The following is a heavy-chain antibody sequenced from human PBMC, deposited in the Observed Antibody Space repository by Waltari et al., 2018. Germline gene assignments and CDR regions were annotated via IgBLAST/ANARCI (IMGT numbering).Heavy chain of an antibody. CDR2: IHYGGNA. D-gene: IGHD6-13*01. CDR1: GGSISTNIYY. CDR3: ARHWDSNNGRAFDS. V-gene: IGHV4-39*01. J-gene: IGHJ4*02. Sequence: QLQLQESGPGLVKPSETLSLTCTVSGGSISTNIYYWGWTCQPPGKGLEWIASIHYGGNAYYTPSLESRVTISVDTSKNQFSLKVSAVTAADTAVYYCARHWDSNNGRAFDSWGQGALVTVSS.